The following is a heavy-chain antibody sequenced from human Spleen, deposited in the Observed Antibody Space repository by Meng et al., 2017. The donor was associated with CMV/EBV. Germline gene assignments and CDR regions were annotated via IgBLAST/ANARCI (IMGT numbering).Heavy chain of an antibody. V-gene: IGHV5-51*01. CDR1: GYSFTSYW. Sequence: KVSCKGSGYSFTSYWIAWVRQMPGKGLEWMGIIYPGDSDTRYSPSFQGQVTISADKSISTAYLQWSSLKASDTAMYYCARFVTSSGHYYGMDVWGQGTTVTVSS. D-gene: IGHD2-2*01. CDR2: IYPGDSDT. J-gene: IGHJ6*02. CDR3: ARFVTSSGHYYGMDV.